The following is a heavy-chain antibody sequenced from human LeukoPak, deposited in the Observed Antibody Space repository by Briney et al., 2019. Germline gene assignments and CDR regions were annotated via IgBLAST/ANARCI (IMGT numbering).Heavy chain of an antibody. Sequence: GTSLRLSCETSGFTFRTCGVHWVRQAPGKGLEWVALMSSDAIKTYYADSVKGRFSISRDSSKNTLYLQMNSLRAEDTAVYYCAKDHAGSGRAFESWGQGTLVTVSS. CDR2: MSSDAIKT. CDR1: GFTFRTCG. D-gene: IGHD2-15*01. V-gene: IGHV3-30*04. CDR3: AKDHAGSGRAFES. J-gene: IGHJ4*02.